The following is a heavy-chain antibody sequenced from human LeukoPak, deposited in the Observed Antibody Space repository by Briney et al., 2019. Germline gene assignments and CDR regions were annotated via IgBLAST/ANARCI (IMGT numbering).Heavy chain of an antibody. CDR3: AKGGYCSSTSCYVLGDDY. J-gene: IGHJ4*02. CDR1: GFTFSSYA. CDR2: ISYDGSNK. D-gene: IGHD2-2*03. Sequence: PGGSLRLSCAASGFTFSSYAMHWVRQAPGKGLEWVAVISYDGSNKYYADSVKGRFTISRDNSKNTLYLQMNSLRAEDTAVYYCAKGGYCSSTSCYVLGDDYWGQGTLVTVSS. V-gene: IGHV3-30-3*01.